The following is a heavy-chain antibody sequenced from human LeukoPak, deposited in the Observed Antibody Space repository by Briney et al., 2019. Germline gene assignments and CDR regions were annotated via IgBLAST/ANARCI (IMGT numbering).Heavy chain of an antibody. CDR1: GFTFSSYA. V-gene: IGHV3-23*01. CDR3: AKDRGDYVSYNWFDP. Sequence: GGSLRLSCAASGFTFSSYAMSWVRQAPGKGLEWVSAISGSGGSAYYADSVKGRFTISRDNSKNTLYLQMNSLRAEDTAVYYCAKDRGDYVSYNWFDPWGQGTLVTVSS. CDR2: ISGSGGSA. J-gene: IGHJ5*02. D-gene: IGHD4-17*01.